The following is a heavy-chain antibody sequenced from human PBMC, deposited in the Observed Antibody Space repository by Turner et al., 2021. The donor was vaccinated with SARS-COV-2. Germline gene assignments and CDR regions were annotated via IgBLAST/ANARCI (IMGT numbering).Heavy chain of an antibody. D-gene: IGHD6-13*01. CDR3: ARQEVPSFSIDY. CDR2: IYPDDCDT. Sequence: EVQLVQSGAEVRKPWESLKISCKASGYTFPTSWIAWVRRRPGKGLEWMGIIYPDDCDTRYSPSFQGQVTLSADKSINTTYLQWSTLRASDSAMYYCARQEVPSFSIDYWGQGSLVTVSP. J-gene: IGHJ4*02. CDR1: GYTFPTSW. V-gene: IGHV5-51*01.